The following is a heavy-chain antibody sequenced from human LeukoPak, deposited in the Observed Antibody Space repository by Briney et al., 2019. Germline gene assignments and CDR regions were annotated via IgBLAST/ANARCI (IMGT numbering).Heavy chain of an antibody. D-gene: IGHD3-3*02. CDR3: TTDISADWYVDY. Sequence: PGGSLRLSCAASGFTFSNAWMSWVRQAPGKGLEWVGRIKSKTDGGTTDYAAPVKGRFTISRDDSKNTLYLQMNSLKTEDTAVYYCTTDISADWYVDYWGRGTLVSVSS. J-gene: IGHJ2*01. CDR2: IKSKTDGGTT. CDR1: GFTFSNAW. V-gene: IGHV3-15*01.